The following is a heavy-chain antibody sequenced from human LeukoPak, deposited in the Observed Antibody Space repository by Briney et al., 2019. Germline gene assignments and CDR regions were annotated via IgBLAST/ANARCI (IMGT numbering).Heavy chain of an antibody. CDR1: GFTFSSYG. D-gene: IGHD2-2*01. J-gene: IGHJ6*03. CDR2: ISYDGSNK. V-gene: IGHV3-30*18. CDR3: AKDLRCCSSTSCYPFYYYYMDV. Sequence: PGGSLRLSCAASGFTFSSYGMHWVRQAPGKGLEWVAVISYDGSNKYYADSVKGRFAISRDNSKNTLYLQMNSLRAEDTAVYYCAKDLRCCSSTSCYPFYYYYMDVWGKGTTVTVSS.